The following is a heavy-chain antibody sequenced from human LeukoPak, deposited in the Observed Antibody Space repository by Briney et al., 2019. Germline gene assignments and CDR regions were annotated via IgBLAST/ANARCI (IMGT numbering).Heavy chain of an antibody. J-gene: IGHJ4*02. CDR1: GFTFSSYA. CDR2: ISGSGGST. D-gene: IGHD3-3*01. Sequence: GGSLRLSCAASGFTFSSYAMSWVRQAPGKGLEWVSAISGSGGSTYYADSVKGRFTISRDNSKNTLYLQMNSLRAEDTAVYYCAKATTYYDFWSGYERQGSFDYWGQGTLVTVSS. V-gene: IGHV3-23*01. CDR3: AKATTYYDFWSGYERQGSFDY.